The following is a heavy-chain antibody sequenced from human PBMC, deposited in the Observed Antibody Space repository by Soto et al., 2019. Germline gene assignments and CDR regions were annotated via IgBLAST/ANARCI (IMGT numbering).Heavy chain of an antibody. D-gene: IGHD6-19*01. V-gene: IGHV4-34*01. CDR2: INHSGST. Sequence: SSETLSLTCAVYGGSFSGYYWSWIRQPPGKGLEWIGEINHSGSTNYNPSLKSRVTISVDTSKNQSSLKLSSVTAADTAVYYCARGRGYSSGWYWFDPWGQGTLVTVSS. J-gene: IGHJ5*02. CDR1: GGSFSGYY. CDR3: ARGRGYSSGWYWFDP.